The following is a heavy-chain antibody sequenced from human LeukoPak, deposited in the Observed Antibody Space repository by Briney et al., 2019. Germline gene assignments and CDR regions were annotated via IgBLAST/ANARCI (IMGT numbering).Heavy chain of an antibody. J-gene: IGHJ4*02. Sequence: GGSPRLSCAASGFTFSSYSMNWVRQAPGKGLEWVSIIYIGDNPHYADSVKGRFTISRHNSKNTLYLQMNSLRAEDTAVYYCARVRPWVFDYWGQGTLVTVSS. V-gene: IGHV3-53*04. CDR3: ARVRPWVFDY. CDR1: GFTFSSYS. CDR2: IYIGDNP.